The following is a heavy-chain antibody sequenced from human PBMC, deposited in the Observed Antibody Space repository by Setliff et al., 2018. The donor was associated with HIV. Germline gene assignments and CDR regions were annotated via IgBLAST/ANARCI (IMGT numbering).Heavy chain of an antibody. CDR3: ASRWGSYYDTNGRPFDY. Sequence: PSETLSLTCSVSGHSIRSGYYWGWIRQPPGKGLEWIGTMYHSGSTYYNPSLQGRVTMFFDTSEDHFSLRLSSVTAADTAVYYCASRWGSYYDTNGRPFDYWGQGTLVTVSS. V-gene: IGHV4-38-2*01. J-gene: IGHJ4*02. CDR1: GHSIRSGYY. CDR2: MYHSGST. D-gene: IGHD3-22*01.